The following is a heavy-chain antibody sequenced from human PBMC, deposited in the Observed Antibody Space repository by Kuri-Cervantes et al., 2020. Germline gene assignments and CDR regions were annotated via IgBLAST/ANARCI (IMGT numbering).Heavy chain of an antibody. CDR2: ISSSSSTI. CDR1: GFTFGSYS. CDR3: ARGRYYYDSSRDGSPPH. Sequence: LSLTCAASGFTFGSYSMNWVRQAPGKGLEWVSYISSSSSTIYYADSVKGRFTISRDNAKNSLYLQMNSLRAEDTAVYYCARGRYYYDSSRDGSPPHWGQGTLVTVSS. D-gene: IGHD3-22*01. J-gene: IGHJ4*02. V-gene: IGHV3-48*01.